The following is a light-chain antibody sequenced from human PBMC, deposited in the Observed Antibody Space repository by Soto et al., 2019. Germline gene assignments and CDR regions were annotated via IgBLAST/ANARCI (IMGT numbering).Light chain of an antibody. V-gene: IGKV3-11*01. CDR1: QSVSSY. CDR3: QQRRNWPLT. CDR2: EAS. Sequence: EIVLTQSPATLSLSPGERVTLSCRASQSVSSYFAWYQHKPGQAPMLLNYEASNRATGIPARFSGSGSATDFTLTISSLDHEDFTDYYCQQRRNWPLTFGHGTRLEIK. J-gene: IGKJ5*01.